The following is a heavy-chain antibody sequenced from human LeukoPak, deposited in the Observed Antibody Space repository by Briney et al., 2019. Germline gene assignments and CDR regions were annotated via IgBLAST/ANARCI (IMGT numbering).Heavy chain of an antibody. CDR3: AREAGSERYFDS. J-gene: IGHJ4*02. Sequence: PSETLSLTCSVSVGSISSYYWSWIRQPAGKGLEWIGRIYTSGTTNYNPSLKSRVTMSVDTSKNQFSLKLSSVTVADTAVYYCAREAGSERYFDSWGQGTLVTVSS. CDR1: VGSISSYY. CDR2: IYTSGTT. V-gene: IGHV4-4*07.